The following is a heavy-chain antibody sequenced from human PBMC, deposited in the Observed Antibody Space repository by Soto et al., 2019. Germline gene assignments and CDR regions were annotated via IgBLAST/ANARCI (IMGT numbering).Heavy chain of an antibody. Sequence: QVQLVQSGAEEEKPGASVKVSCKASGYTFTSYAMHWVRQAPGQRLEWMGWINAGNGNTKYSQKFQGRVTITRDTSASTAYMELSSLRSEDTAVYYCARGSGWYLPFDYWGQGTLVTVSS. V-gene: IGHV1-3*05. CDR1: GYTFTSYA. CDR2: INAGNGNT. J-gene: IGHJ4*02. CDR3: ARGSGWYLPFDY. D-gene: IGHD6-19*01.